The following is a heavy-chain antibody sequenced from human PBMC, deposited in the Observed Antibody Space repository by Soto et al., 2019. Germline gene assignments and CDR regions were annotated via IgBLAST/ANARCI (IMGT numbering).Heavy chain of an antibody. J-gene: IGHJ4*01. V-gene: IGHV3-23*03. CDR3: ARRTSGYFGY. CDR1: GFTFSDYT. Sequence: EVQLLESGGGLVQPGGSLTLSCAASGFTFSDYTMSWVRQAPGKVLECVSVILSDHNTYYADSVRGRFTISRDNSKNTLYLEMNSLRAEDTAVYYCARRTSGYFGYLGHGTLVTVSS. CDR2: ILSDHNT. D-gene: IGHD6-19*01.